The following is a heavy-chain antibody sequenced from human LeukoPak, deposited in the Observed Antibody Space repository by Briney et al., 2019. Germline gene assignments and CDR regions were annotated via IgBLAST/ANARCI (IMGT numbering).Heavy chain of an antibody. J-gene: IGHJ4*02. CDR3: ARSNYYASGSYCNDF. D-gene: IGHD3-10*01. CDR1: GDSISSYY. Sequence: SETLSLTCTVSGDSISSYYRSWIRQPPGKGLEWIGYIYYSGSTNYNPPLKSRVTISVDTSKNQFSLTLTSVTAADTAVYYCARSNYYASGSYCNDFWGQGTLVTVSS. V-gene: IGHV4-59*01. CDR2: IYYSGST.